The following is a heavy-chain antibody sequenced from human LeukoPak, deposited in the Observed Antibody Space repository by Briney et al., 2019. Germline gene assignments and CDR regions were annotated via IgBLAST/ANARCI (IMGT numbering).Heavy chain of an antibody. CDR3: ARGQRRHTDMAPSFDY. V-gene: IGHV3-21*05. CDR1: GFTFSSYG. D-gene: IGHD5-18*01. Sequence: GGSLRLSCAASGFTFSSYGMSWVRQAPGKGLEWVSYISSSSSYIYYADSMKGRFTISRDNSKNTLYLQMNSLRAEDTAVYYCARGQRRHTDMAPSFDYWGQGTLVTVSS. CDR2: ISSSSSYI. J-gene: IGHJ4*02.